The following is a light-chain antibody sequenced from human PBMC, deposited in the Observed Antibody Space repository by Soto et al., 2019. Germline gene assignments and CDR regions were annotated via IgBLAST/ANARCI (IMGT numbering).Light chain of an antibody. J-gene: IGKJ1*01. CDR1: QRISSC. CDR2: RAS. CDR3: QQYNSYPWT. Sequence: IQMTQSPSTLAASVGDRVTITCRASQRISSCLAWYQQKPGQAPELLISRASSLPSGVPSRFSGSGSGTEFTLTISSLQPDDFATYYCQQYNSYPWTFGQGTKVDIK. V-gene: IGKV1-5*03.